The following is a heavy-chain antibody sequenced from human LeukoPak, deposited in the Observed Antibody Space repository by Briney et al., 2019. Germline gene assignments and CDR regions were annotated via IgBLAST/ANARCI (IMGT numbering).Heavy chain of an antibody. V-gene: IGHV3-7*01. CDR3: ARDNWNYLFDY. Sequence: GGSLRLSCAASGFTFSSYWMSWVRQAPGKGLEWVANIKQDGSEKYYVDSVKGRFTISRDNAKNSLYLQMNSLRAEGTAVYYCARDNWNYLFDYWGQGTLVTVSS. J-gene: IGHJ4*02. CDR1: GFTFSSYW. D-gene: IGHD1-7*01. CDR2: IKQDGSEK.